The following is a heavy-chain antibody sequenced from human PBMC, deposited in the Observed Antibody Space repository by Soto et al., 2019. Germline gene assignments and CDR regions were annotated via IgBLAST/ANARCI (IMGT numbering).Heavy chain of an antibody. J-gene: IGHJ1*01. V-gene: IGHV5-51*01. D-gene: IGHD3-10*01. CDR2: IYPGDSDT. CDR3: ASPQESGDGPKVHFVF. Sequence: PGEPLKIYCKGTGYNFNTHWIGSVRQMPGKGLEWMGLIYPGDSDTRYGPSFQGQFTFSADKSISTAYLQSCSLQASVTSVFFCASPQESGDGPKVHFVFGGQ. CDR1: GYNFNTHW.